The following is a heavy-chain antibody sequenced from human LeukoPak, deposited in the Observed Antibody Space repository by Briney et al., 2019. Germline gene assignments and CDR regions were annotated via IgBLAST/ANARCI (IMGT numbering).Heavy chain of an antibody. CDR3: ARAPRITIFGGSEGP. J-gene: IGHJ5*02. CDR1: GGSISGYY. Sequence: KASETLSLTCTVSGGSISGYYWSWIRQPPGKGLEWIGEINHSGSTNYNPSLKSRVTISVDTSKNQFSLKLSSVTAADTAVYYCARAPRITIFGGSEGPWGQGTLVTVSS. V-gene: IGHV4-34*01. CDR2: INHSGST. D-gene: IGHD3-3*01.